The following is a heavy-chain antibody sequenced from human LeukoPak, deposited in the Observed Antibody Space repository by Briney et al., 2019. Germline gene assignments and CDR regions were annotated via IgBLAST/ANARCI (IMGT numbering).Heavy chain of an antibody. Sequence: PGGSLRLSCAASGFTFSSYAMHWVRQAPGKGLEWVAVISYDGSNKYYADSVKGRFTISRDTAKNTLYLQMNSLRAEDTAVYYCARDGRSGNFDKWGQGTLVSVSS. D-gene: IGHD1-26*01. CDR2: ISYDGSNK. CDR3: ARDGRSGNFDK. V-gene: IGHV3-30-3*01. CDR1: GFTFSSYA. J-gene: IGHJ4*02.